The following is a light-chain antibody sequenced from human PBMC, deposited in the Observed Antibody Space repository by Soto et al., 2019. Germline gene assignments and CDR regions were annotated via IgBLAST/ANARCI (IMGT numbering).Light chain of an antibody. CDR2: SND. V-gene: IGLV1-44*01. CDR3: AAWDDSLNGWV. CDR1: SSNIGTNP. J-gene: IGLJ3*02. Sequence: QSVLTQPPSASGTPGQRVPISCSGSSSNIGTNPVNWYQQLPGTAPKLLIYSNDQRPSGVPDRFSGSKSGASASLAISGLQSEDEGDYYCAAWDDSLNGWVFGGGTKLTVL.